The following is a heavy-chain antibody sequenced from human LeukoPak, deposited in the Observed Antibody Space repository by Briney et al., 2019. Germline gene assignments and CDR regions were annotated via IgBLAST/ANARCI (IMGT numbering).Heavy chain of an antibody. J-gene: IGHJ6*02. CDR3: ARDVVGRGYCSGATCFPDYYGMDV. CDR1: GYTFTSYG. D-gene: IGHD2-15*01. CDR2: INPNSGGT. V-gene: IGHV1-2*04. Sequence: ASVKVSCKASGYTFTSYGISWVRQAPGQGLEWMGWINPNSGGTNYAQKFQGWVTMTRDTSISTAYMELSRLRSDDTAVYYCARDVVGRGYCSGATCFPDYYGMDVWGRGTTVTVSS.